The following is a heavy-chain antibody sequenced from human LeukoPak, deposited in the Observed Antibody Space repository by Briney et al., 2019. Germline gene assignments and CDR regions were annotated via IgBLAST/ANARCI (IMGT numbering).Heavy chain of an antibody. D-gene: IGHD4-23*01. V-gene: IGHV3-23*01. J-gene: IGHJ6*02. CDR2: LSGSGDST. Sequence: GGSLRLSCAASGFIFNYYAMCWVRQAPGKGLEWVSALSGSGDSTYYADSVKGRFTISRDNSKSTLYLQMDSLRAEDTAVYYCAKADGNPYYYYYGMDIWGQGTSVTVFS. CDR3: AKADGNPYYYYYGMDI. CDR1: GFIFNYYA.